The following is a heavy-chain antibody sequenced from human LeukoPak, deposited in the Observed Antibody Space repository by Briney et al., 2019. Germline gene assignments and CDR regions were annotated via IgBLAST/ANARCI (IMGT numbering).Heavy chain of an antibody. D-gene: IGHD1-26*01. CDR3: AKVVTSGSYYYFDF. CDR2: IRNSGSDT. Sequence: GESLRLSCAASGFTFSSYAMSWVRQAPGKGLEWVSAIRNSGSDTYYPDSVRGRFTISRDNSKNTLSLQMNSLRAEDTAIYYCAKVVTSGSYYYFDFWGQGTLVTVSS. CDR1: GFTFSSYA. J-gene: IGHJ4*02. V-gene: IGHV3-23*01.